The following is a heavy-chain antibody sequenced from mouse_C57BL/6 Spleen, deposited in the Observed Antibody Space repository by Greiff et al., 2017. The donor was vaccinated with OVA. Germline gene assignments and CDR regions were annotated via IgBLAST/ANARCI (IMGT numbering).Heavy chain of an antibody. CDR3: ARPSSSYSNYEAWFAY. Sequence: VKQSCKASGYTFTSYWMHWVKQRPGRGLEWIGRIDPNSGGTKYNEKFKSKATLTVDKPSSTAYMQLSSLTSEDSAVYYCARPSSSYSNYEAWFAYWGQGTLVTVSA. J-gene: IGHJ3*01. D-gene: IGHD2-5*01. CDR2: IDPNSGGT. V-gene: IGHV1-72*01. CDR1: GYTFTSYW.